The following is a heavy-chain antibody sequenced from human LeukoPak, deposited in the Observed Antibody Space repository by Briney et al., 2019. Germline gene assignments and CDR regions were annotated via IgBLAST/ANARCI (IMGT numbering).Heavy chain of an antibody. Sequence: GGSLRLSCAASGFTFSGQYMSWVRQAPGKGLEWVANIRPDSSAKMYVDSVKGRFSISRDNAQNALFLQMDSLRVEDSAVYFCANYIQRPPGMDVWGQGTMVTVSS. CDR1: GFTFSGQY. V-gene: IGHV3-7*05. CDR2: IRPDSSAK. CDR3: ANYIQRPPGMDV. D-gene: IGHD3-10*02. J-gene: IGHJ6*02.